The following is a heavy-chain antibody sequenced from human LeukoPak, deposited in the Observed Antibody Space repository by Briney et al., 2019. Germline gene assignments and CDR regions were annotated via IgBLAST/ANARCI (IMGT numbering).Heavy chain of an antibody. CDR1: GGTFSSYA. CDR2: IIPILGIA. V-gene: IGHV1-69*04. CDR3: ARDTAHQSGYGLDY. Sequence: SVKVSCKASGGTFSSYAISWVRQAPGQGLEWMGRIIPILGIANYAQKFQGRVTITADKSTSTAYMELSSLRSEDTAVYYCARDTAHQSGYGLDYWGQGTLVTVSS. D-gene: IGHD5-12*01. J-gene: IGHJ4*02.